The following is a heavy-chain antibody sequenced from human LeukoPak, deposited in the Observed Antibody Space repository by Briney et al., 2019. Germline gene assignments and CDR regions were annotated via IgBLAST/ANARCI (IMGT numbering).Heavy chain of an antibody. CDR2: INAGNGNT. CDR3: ARCAPPDSSGWYFVGWFDP. Sequence: GASVKVSCKASGYTFTSYAMHWVRQAPGQRLEWMGWINAGNGNTKYSQKFQGRVTITRDTSASTAYMELSSLRSEDTAVYYCARCAPPDSSGWYFVGWFDPWGQGTLVTVSP. CDR1: GYTFTSYA. D-gene: IGHD6-19*01. V-gene: IGHV1-3*01. J-gene: IGHJ5*02.